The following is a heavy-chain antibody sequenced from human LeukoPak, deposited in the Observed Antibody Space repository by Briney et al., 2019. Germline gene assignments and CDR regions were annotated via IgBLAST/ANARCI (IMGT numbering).Heavy chain of an antibody. CDR1: GFTFSRYG. J-gene: IGHJ6*02. D-gene: IGHD3-22*01. CDR3: VNPGWYYDSSGYSYYYGMDV. Sequence: GGSLRLSCSAPGFTFSRYGMHWVRQAPGKGLEYVSAIVSNGDSTYYADSVKGRFTISRDNAKNTLYLQMCSLRPDDTAVYYCVNPGWYYDSSGYSYYYGMDVWGQGTTVTVSS. V-gene: IGHV3-64D*09. CDR2: IVSNGDST.